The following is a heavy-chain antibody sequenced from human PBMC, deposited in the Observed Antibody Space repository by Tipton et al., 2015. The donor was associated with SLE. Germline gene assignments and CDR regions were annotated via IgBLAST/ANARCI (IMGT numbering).Heavy chain of an antibody. J-gene: IGHJ3*02. CDR1: GGSISSGGYY. D-gene: IGHD3-22*01. CDR2: IYYSGST. V-gene: IGHV4-61*08. Sequence: TLSLTCTVSGGSISSGGYYWSWIRQPPGKGLEWIGYIYYSGSTNYNPSLKSRVTISVDTSKNQFSLKLSSVTAADTAVYYCARDGYYDSSGRDAFDIWGQGTMVTVSS. CDR3: ARDGYYDSSGRDAFDI.